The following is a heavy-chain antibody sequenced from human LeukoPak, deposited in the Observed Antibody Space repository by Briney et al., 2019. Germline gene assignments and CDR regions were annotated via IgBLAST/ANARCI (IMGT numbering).Heavy chain of an antibody. CDR1: GYTFTSYG. CDR3: ARGGTPGFAFDI. Sequence: ASVKVSCKASGYTFTSYGISWVRQAPGQGLEWMGWISAYNGNTNYAQKLQGRVTMTKYTSTSTGYMELRSLRSDDTAVYYCARGGTPGFAFDIWGQGTMVTVSS. V-gene: IGHV1-18*01. D-gene: IGHD1-1*01. CDR2: ISAYNGNT. J-gene: IGHJ3*02.